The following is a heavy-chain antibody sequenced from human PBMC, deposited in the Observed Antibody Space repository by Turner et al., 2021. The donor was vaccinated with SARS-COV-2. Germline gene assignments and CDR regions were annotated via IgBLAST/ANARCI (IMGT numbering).Heavy chain of an antibody. CDR2: IKSKTDGGTT. CDR1: GLTFSNAW. V-gene: IGHV3-15*01. D-gene: IGHD1-26*01. J-gene: IGHJ4*02. Sequence: EVQLVESGGGLVKRGGSLTLSYAVSGLTFSNAWMNWVRQAPGKGLEWVGRIKSKTDGGTTDYAAPVKDRFTISRDDSKNTMYLQMSSLKTEDTALYYCTTRSGSFDYWGQGTLVTVSS. CDR3: TTRSGSFDY.